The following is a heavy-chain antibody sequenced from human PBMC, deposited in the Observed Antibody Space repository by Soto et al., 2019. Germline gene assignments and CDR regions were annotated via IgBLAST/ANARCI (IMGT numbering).Heavy chain of an antibody. CDR2: IYYTGST. Sequence: SETLSLTCSVSNGSIKSAGHFWSWLRQHPGKGLEWLGYIYYTGSTYYNPALQRRAVFSIDTSKTRFSLKLTSVTAADTAVYYCARGFGGVSLDYFDFWGQGTQVTAPQ. V-gene: IGHV4-31*03. CDR3: ARGFGGVSLDYFDF. D-gene: IGHD3-16*01. CDR1: NGSIKSAGHF. J-gene: IGHJ4*02.